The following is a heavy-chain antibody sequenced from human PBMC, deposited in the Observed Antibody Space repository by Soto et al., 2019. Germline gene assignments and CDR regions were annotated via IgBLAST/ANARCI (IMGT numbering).Heavy chain of an antibody. Sequence: SETLSLTCTVSGGSISSYHWSWIRQPPGKGLEWIGYIYYSGSTNYNPSLKSRVTISVDTSKNQFSLKLSSVTAADTAVYYCARARWGDILTGYYYFDYWGQGTLVTVSS. CDR2: IYYSGST. J-gene: IGHJ4*02. CDR3: ARARWGDILTGYYYFDY. V-gene: IGHV4-59*01. D-gene: IGHD3-9*01. CDR1: GGSISSYH.